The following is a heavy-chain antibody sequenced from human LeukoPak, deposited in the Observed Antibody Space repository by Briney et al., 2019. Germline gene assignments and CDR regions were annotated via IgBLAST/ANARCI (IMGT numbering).Heavy chain of an antibody. V-gene: IGHV3-66*02. D-gene: IGHD5-18*01. CDR1: GFTVSGNY. CDR3: ARRPTAMANHFDY. CDR2: IYSGGST. J-gene: IGHJ4*02. Sequence: GGSLRLSCAASGFTVSGNYMTWVRQAPGKGLEWVSVIYSGGSTYYADSVKGRFTISGDSSENTLYLQMNSLRPEDTAVYYCARRPTAMANHFDYWGQGTLVTVSS.